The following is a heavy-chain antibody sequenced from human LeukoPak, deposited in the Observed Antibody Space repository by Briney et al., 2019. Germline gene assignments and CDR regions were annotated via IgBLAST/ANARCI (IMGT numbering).Heavy chain of an antibody. CDR2: IYYSGST. CDR1: GYSISSGYY. CDR3: ARGQGDYED. J-gene: IGHJ3*01. Sequence: SETLSLTCTVSGYSISSGYYWSWIRQPPGKGLEWIGYIYYSGSTNYNPSLKSRVTISVDTSKNQFSLKLSPVTAADTAVYYCARGQGDYEDWGQGTMVTVSS. D-gene: IGHD4-17*01. V-gene: IGHV4-61*01.